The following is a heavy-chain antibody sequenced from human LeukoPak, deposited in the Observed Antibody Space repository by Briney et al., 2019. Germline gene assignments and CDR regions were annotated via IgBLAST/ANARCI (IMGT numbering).Heavy chain of an antibody. J-gene: IGHJ5*02. V-gene: IGHV4-39*07. CDR1: GGSISSSSYY. CDR2: IYYSGST. CDR3: ARGQGPLPYLYYYGSGSEFDP. Sequence: PSETLSLTCTVSGGSISSSSYYWGWIRQPPGKGLEWIGSIYYSGSTYYNPSLKSRVTISVDTSKNQFSLKLSSVTAADTAVYYCARGQGPLPYLYYYGSGSEFDPWGQGTLVTVSS. D-gene: IGHD3-10*01.